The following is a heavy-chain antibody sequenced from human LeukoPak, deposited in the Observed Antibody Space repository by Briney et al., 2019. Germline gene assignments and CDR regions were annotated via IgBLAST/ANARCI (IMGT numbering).Heavy chain of an antibody. J-gene: IGHJ4*02. CDR1: GFTVSSNY. Sequence: GGSLRLSCAASGFTVSSNYMSWVRQAPGKGLEWVSVIYSGSSTYYADSVKGRFTISRDNSKNTLYLQMNSLRAEDTAVYYCAFYRRNPLDYWGQGTLVTVSS. D-gene: IGHD3-16*02. V-gene: IGHV3-66*02. CDR3: AFYRRNPLDY. CDR2: IYSGSST.